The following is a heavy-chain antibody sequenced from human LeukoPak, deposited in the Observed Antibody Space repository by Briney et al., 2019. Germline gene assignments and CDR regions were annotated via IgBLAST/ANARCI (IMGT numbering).Heavy chain of an antibody. D-gene: IGHD6-19*01. J-gene: IGHJ4*02. V-gene: IGHV4-34*01. CDR3: ARGRRLYSSGCLLDY. CDR1: GGSFSGYY. CDR2: INHSGST. Sequence: SETLSLTCAVYGGSFSGYYWSWIRQPPGKGLEWVGEINHSGSTNYNPSLKSRVTISVDTSKNQFSLKLSSVTAADTAVYYCARGRRLYSSGCLLDYWGQGTLVTVSS.